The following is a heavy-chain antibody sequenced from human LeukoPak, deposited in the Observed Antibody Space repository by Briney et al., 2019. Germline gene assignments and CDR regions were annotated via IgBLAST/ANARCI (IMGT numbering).Heavy chain of an antibody. CDR1: GGSISSYY. V-gene: IGHV4-4*09. CDR3: ARVLPYYYDSSGSWYFDY. J-gene: IGHJ4*02. CDR2: IYTSGST. D-gene: IGHD3-22*01. Sequence: SETLSLTCTVSGGSISSYYCSWIRQPPGKGLEWIGYIYTSGSTNYNPSLKSRVTISVDTSKNQFSLKLSSVTAADTAVYYCARVLPYYYDSSGSWYFDYWGQGTLVTVSS.